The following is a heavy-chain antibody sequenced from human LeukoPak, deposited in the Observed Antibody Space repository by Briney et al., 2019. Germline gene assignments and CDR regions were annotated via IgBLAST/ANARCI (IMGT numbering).Heavy chain of an antibody. CDR1: GFTLSSFT. D-gene: IGHD6-13*01. CDR2: ISSDESQK. Sequence: GGSLRLSCAASGFTLSSFTMHWVRHNPGKGLEWVEIISSDESQKWYADSVKGRFTIARDISKNTLFLEMERLRGEDTAVYYCARAYDSSWHNFDYWGQGSLVTDSS. CDR3: ARAYDSSWHNFDY. J-gene: IGHJ4*02. V-gene: IGHV3-30-3*01.